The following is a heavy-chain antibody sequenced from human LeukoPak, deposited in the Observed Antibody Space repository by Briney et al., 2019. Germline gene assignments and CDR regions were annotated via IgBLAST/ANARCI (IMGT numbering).Heavy chain of an antibody. V-gene: IGHV1-69*06. CDR1: GGTFSSYA. J-gene: IGHJ5*02. Sequence: GSSVKVSCKASGGTFSSYAISWVRQAPGQGLEWMGGIIPIFGTANYAQKFQGRVTITADKSTSTAYMELSSLRSEDTAVYYCARVLIAAAGYNWFDPWGQGTLVTVSS. CDR3: ARVLIAAAGYNWFDP. CDR2: IIPIFGTA. D-gene: IGHD6-13*01.